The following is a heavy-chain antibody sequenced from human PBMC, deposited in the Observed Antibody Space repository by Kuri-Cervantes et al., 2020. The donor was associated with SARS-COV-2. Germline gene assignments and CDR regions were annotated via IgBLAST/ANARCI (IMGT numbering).Heavy chain of an antibody. CDR1: GFTFSSYG. D-gene: IGHD3-10*01. Sequence: GESLKISCAASGFTFSSYGMHWVRQAPGKGLEWVSYISSSGSTIYYADSVKGRFTISRDNAKNSLYLQMNSLRAEDTAVYYCARVGVRCRGSGYYYYYYMDVWGKGTTVTVSS. J-gene: IGHJ6*03. CDR3: ARVGVRCRGSGYYYYYYMDV. V-gene: IGHV3-48*04. CDR2: ISSSGSTI.